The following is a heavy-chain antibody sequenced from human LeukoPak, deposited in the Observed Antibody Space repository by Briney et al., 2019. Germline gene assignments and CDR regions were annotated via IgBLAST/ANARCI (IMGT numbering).Heavy chain of an antibody. D-gene: IGHD5-18*01. J-gene: IGHJ4*02. CDR2: FYGGQTT. CDR1: GFTVSSNY. CDR3: TGYISGFPC. Sequence: PGGSLRLSCAASGFTVSSNYMTWVRQAPGKGLEWVSIFYGGQTTYYADSVKGRFTISRDNSKNTLYLQMNSLRAEGTAVYYCTGYISGFPCWGQGTLVTVSS. V-gene: IGHV3-53*01.